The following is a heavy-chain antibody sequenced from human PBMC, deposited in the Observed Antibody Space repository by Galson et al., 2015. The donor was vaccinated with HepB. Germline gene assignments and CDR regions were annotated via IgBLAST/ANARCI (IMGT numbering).Heavy chain of an antibody. CDR2: MNTNTGKP. CDR1: GYTFTDYV. CDR3: ARSPLRFLDWLPYYDYYYMDV. J-gene: IGHJ6*03. V-gene: IGHV7-4-1*01. D-gene: IGHD3-3*01. Sequence: SVKVSCKASGYTFTDYVVNWVRQAPGQGLEWMGWMNTNTGKPTYAPGFAGRFVFSFDTSVTTAYMQIRSLETDDTAVYYCARSPLRFLDWLPYYDYYYMDVWGEGTTVTVSS.